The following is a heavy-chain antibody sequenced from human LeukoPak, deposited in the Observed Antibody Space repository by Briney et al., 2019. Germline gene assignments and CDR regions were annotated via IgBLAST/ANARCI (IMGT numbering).Heavy chain of an antibody. CDR1: GGTFSSYA. D-gene: IGHD2-2*01. V-gene: IGHV1-69*05. J-gene: IGHJ5*02. CDR2: IIPIFGTA. Sequence: SVKVSCKASGGTFSSYAISWVRQAPGQGLEWMGGIIPIFGTANYAQKFQGRVMITTDESTSTAYMELSSLRSEDTAVYYCARAPVSSVPAAKGGEIWFDPWGQGTLVTVSS. CDR3: ARAPVSSVPAAKGGEIWFDP.